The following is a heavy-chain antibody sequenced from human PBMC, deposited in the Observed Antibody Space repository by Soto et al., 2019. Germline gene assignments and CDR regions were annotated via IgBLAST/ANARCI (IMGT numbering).Heavy chain of an antibody. J-gene: IGHJ5*02. CDR2: MNPNSGNT. D-gene: IGHD3-3*01. Sequence: QVQLVQSGAEVKKPGASVKVSCKASGYTFTSYDINWVRQATGQGLEWMGWMNPNSGNTGYTQKFQRRVTMTMNTSISTADMELSSLRSEDTAVYYCAREYEGHYDFWTFDPWGQGTLVTVSS. CDR1: GYTFTSYD. V-gene: IGHV1-8*01. CDR3: AREYEGHYDFWTFDP.